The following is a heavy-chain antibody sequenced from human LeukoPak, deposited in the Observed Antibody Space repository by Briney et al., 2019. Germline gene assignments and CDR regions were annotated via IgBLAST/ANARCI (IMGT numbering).Heavy chain of an antibody. Sequence: GGSLRLSCAASGFTVSSNYMSWVRQAPGKGLEWVSVIYSGGSTYYADSVKGRFTISRDNSENTLYLQMNSLRAEDTAVYYCARADYGDYGGYYGMDVWGQGTTVTVSS. CDR3: ARADYGDYGGYYGMDV. D-gene: IGHD4-17*01. CDR2: IYSGGST. J-gene: IGHJ6*02. CDR1: GFTVSSNY. V-gene: IGHV3-53*01.